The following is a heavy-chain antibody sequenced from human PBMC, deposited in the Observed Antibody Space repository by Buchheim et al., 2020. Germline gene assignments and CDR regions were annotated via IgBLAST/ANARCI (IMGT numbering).Heavy chain of an antibody. Sequence: QVQLVESGGGVVQPGRSLRLSCAASGFTFSSYDMHRVRQAPGKGLEWVAVISYDGSNKYYADSVKGRFTISRDNSKNTLYLQMNSLRAEDTAVYYCASLQNDYWGQGTL. V-gene: IGHV3-30-3*01. J-gene: IGHJ4*02. CDR3: ASLQNDY. CDR2: ISYDGSNK. CDR1: GFTFSSYD. D-gene: IGHD2-15*01.